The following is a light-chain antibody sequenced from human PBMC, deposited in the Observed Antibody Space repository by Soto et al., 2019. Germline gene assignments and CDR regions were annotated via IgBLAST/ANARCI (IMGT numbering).Light chain of an antibody. CDR1: QNVGSF. CDR3: QQRANWPWT. Sequence: EIVLTQSPATLSFSPGERATLSCRASQNVGSFLAWYQQKPGQAPRLLIYDASNRATGIPARFSGSGSGTDLTLTISSLEPEDFAVYYCQQRANWPWTFGQGTKVDI. CDR2: DAS. V-gene: IGKV3-11*01. J-gene: IGKJ1*01.